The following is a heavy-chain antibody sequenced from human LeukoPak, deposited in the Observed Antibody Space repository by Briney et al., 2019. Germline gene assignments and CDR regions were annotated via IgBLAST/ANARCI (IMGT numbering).Heavy chain of an antibody. Sequence: SQTLSLTCTVSGGSISSGDYYWSWIRQPPGKGLEWIGYIYYSGSTYYNPSLKSRVTISVDASKNQFSLKLSSVTAADTAVYYCARGFRGVVVVPADYFDYWGQGTLGTVSS. CDR3: ARGFRGVVVVPADYFDY. J-gene: IGHJ4*02. V-gene: IGHV4-30-4*08. D-gene: IGHD2-2*01. CDR1: GGSISSGDYY. CDR2: IYYSGST.